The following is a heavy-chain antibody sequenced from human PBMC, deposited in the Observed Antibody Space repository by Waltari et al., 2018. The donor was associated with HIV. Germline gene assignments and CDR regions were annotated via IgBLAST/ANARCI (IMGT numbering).Heavy chain of an antibody. J-gene: IGHJ3*02. V-gene: IGHV4-61*02. Sequence: QVQLQESGPGLVKPSQTLSLTCTVSGGSISSGSYYWSWIRQPAGKGLEWIGRIYTSGSTNYNPSLKSRVTISVDTSKNQFSLKLSSVTAADTAVYYCAGGDSSGQRAFDIWGQGTMVTVSS. CDR2: IYTSGST. CDR1: GGSISSGSYY. CDR3: AGGDSSGQRAFDI. D-gene: IGHD3-22*01.